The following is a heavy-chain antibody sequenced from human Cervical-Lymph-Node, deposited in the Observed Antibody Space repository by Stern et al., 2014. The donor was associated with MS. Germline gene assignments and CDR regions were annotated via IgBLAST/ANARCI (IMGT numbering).Heavy chain of an antibody. J-gene: IGHJ5*02. V-gene: IGHV1-24*01. CDR2: FEPEDGER. Sequence: QVQLVQSGPEVKKPGASVKVSCKVSGYTLTELAMHWVRQAPGKGLEWMGTFEPEDGERIYAQTFQGRFTMTEDSSTDTAYMELTRLRSEDTGVYYCATDQFQVAWGPGTLVTVSS. D-gene: IGHD2-15*01. CDR1: GYTLTELA. CDR3: ATDQFQVA.